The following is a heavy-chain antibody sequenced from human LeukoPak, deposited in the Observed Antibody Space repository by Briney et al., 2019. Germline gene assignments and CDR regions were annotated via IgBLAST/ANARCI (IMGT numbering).Heavy chain of an antibody. CDR3: AKPTGITGTTLPSPFDY. CDR2: IWYDGNNK. J-gene: IGHJ4*02. D-gene: IGHD1-20*01. Sequence: GGSLRLPCAASGFTFSSYGMHWVRQAPGKGLEWVALIWYDGNNKYYADSVKGRFTISRDNSKNTLYLQMNSLRAEDTAVYYCAKPTGITGTTLPSPFDYWGQGILVTVSS. CDR1: GFTFSSYG. V-gene: IGHV3-33*06.